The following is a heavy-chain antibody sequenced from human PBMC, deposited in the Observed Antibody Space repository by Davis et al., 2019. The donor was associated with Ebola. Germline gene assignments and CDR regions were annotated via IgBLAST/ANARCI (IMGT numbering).Heavy chain of an antibody. J-gene: IGHJ4*02. D-gene: IGHD1-26*01. CDR2: ISYDGSNK. CDR1: GFTFNIFD. V-gene: IGHV3-30*12. Sequence: GGSLRLSCAASGFTFNIFDMHWVRQAPGKGLEWVAVISYDGSNKYYADSVKGRFTISRDNSKNTLYLQMNSLRAEDTAVYYCAKAGHCGNYCSFDSWGQGTLVTVSS. CDR3: AKAGHCGNYCSFDS.